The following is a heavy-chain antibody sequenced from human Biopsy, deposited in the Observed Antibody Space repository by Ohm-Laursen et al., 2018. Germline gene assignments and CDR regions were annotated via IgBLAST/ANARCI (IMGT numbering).Heavy chain of an antibody. CDR3: AGATSGTSLYDP. J-gene: IGHJ5*02. D-gene: IGHD6-13*01. CDR2: ISHSGST. Sequence: TLSLTCTVSGSSISSAAYHWSWLRQLPGKGLEWIGYISHSGSTSYNPSLRSLVTISTDTSTNQFSLKVRSVTAADTAMYYCAGATSGTSLYDPWGQGILVTVSS. V-gene: IGHV4-31*01. CDR1: GSSISSAAYH.